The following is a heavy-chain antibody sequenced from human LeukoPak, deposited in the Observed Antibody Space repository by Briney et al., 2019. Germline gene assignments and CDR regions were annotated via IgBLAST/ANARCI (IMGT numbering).Heavy chain of an antibody. CDR2: INSDGSST. J-gene: IGHJ4*02. CDR1: GFTFSSYW. D-gene: IGHD3-9*01. CDR3: ARGRGPIQYYDILTGFDY. V-gene: IGHV3-74*01. Sequence: SGGSLRLSCAASGFTFSSYWMHWVRQAPGKGLVWVSRINSDGSSTSYADSVKGRFTISRDNAKNTLYLQMNSLRAEDTAVYYCARGRGPIQYYDILTGFDYWGQGTLVTVSS.